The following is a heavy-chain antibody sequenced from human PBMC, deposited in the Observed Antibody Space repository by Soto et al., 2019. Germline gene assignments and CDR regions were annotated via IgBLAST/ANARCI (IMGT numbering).Heavy chain of an antibody. D-gene: IGHD5-18*01. J-gene: IGHJ3*02. CDR2: ISSSSRYI. Sequence: GGSLRLSCAASGFTFSSYSMNWVRQAPGKGLEWVSSISSSSRYIYYPDSVKGRFTISRDNAKNSLYLQMSSLRAEDTAVYYCAKDFGYNYGYDAFDIWGQGTMVTVSS. CDR1: GFTFSSYS. CDR3: AKDFGYNYGYDAFDI. V-gene: IGHV3-21*01.